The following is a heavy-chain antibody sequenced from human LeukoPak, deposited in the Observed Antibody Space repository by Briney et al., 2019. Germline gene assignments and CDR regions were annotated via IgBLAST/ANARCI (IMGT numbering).Heavy chain of an antibody. J-gene: IGHJ4*02. CDR1: GFTFSSYA. CDR3: ARDGIDYYDSSGYYLDY. Sequence: PGRSLRLSCAASGFTFSSYAMHWVRQAPGKGLEWVAVVSYDGSNKYYADSVKGRFTISRDNSKNTLYLQMNSLRAEDTAVYYCARDGIDYYDSSGYYLDYWGQGTLVTVSS. CDR2: VSYDGSNK. D-gene: IGHD3-22*01. V-gene: IGHV3-30-3*01.